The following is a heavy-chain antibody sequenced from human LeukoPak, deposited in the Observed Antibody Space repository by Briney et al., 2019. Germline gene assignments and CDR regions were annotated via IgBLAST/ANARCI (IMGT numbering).Heavy chain of an antibody. CDR2: INPNSGGT. V-gene: IGHV1-2*02. D-gene: IGHD6-19*01. CDR3: ARVVVAVAGSYFDY. Sequence: GASVKVSYKPSGYTFTGYYMHWVRQAPGQGLEWMGWINPNSGGTNYAQKFQGRVTMTRDTSISTAYMELSRLRSDDTAVYYCARVVVAVAGSYFDYWGQGTLVTVSS. J-gene: IGHJ4*02. CDR1: GYTFTGYY.